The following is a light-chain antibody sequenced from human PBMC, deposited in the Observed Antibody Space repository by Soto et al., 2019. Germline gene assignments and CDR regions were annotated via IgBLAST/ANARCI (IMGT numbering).Light chain of an antibody. V-gene: IGLV2-14*01. CDR1: NTDVGNYNY. J-gene: IGLJ2*01. Sequence: QSALTQPASVSGSPGQSITISCTGANTDVGNYNYVSWYQHRPGEAPKLIIYEVTNRPSGVSSRFSGSKSGNTASLTISGLQAEDEADYYCSSYTKSTTAHVLIGGGTKVTVL. CDR3: SSYTKSTTAHVL. CDR2: EVT.